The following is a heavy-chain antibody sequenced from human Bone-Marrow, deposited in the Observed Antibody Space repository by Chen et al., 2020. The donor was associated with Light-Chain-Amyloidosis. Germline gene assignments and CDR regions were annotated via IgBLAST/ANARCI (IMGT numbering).Heavy chain of an antibody. CDR3: AKDISYDDILPGYPADAFDI. V-gene: IGHV3-23*04. D-gene: IGHD3-9*01. J-gene: IGHJ3*02. CDR2: ISGSGGSR. Sequence: EVQLVESGGGLLQRGGSLRLSCAASGFAFSRYAMRWVRQASGKGLEWVSTISGSGGSRYYGDSVKGRLTISRDNSKNALFLQMNSLRAEDTAVYYCAKDISYDDILPGYPADAFDIWGQGTMVTVSS. CDR1: GFAFSRYA.